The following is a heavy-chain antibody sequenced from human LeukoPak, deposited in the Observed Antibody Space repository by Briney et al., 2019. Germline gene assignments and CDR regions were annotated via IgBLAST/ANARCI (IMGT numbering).Heavy chain of an antibody. D-gene: IGHD3-9*01. CDR2: ISGSGGST. Sequence: PGGSLRLSCAASGSTFSSHAMSWVRQAPGKGLEWVSAISGSGGSTYYADSVKGRFTISRDNSKNTLYLQMNSLRAEDTAVYYCAKDPYYDILTGSDYWGQGTLVTVSS. V-gene: IGHV3-23*01. CDR1: GSTFSSHA. J-gene: IGHJ4*02. CDR3: AKDPYYDILTGSDY.